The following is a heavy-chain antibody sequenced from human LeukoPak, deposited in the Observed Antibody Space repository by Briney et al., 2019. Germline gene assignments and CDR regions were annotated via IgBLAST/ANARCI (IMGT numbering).Heavy chain of an antibody. CDR1: GGTFSSYA. V-gene: IGHV1-69*13. D-gene: IGHD6-6*01. Sequence: ASVKVSCKASGGTFSSYAISWVRQAPGQGLEWMGGIIPIFGTANYAQKFQGRVTITADESTSTAYMELSSLRSEDTAVYYCATVGKAARSEWFDPWGQGTLVTVSS. CDR3: ATVGKAARSEWFDP. J-gene: IGHJ5*02. CDR2: IIPIFGTA.